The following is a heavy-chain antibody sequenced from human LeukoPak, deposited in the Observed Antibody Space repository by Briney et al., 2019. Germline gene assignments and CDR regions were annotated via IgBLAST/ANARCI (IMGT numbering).Heavy chain of an antibody. CDR3: AGERDYGGKVDY. CDR2: ISAYSGNT. D-gene: IGHD4-23*01. CDR1: GYTFTSYG. J-gene: IGHJ4*02. Sequence: ASVKVSCKASGYTFTSYGISWVRQAPGQGLEWMGWISAYSGNTNYAQKLQGRVTMTTDTSTSTAYMELRSLRSDDTAVYYCAGERDYGGKVDYWGQGTLVTVSS. V-gene: IGHV1-18*01.